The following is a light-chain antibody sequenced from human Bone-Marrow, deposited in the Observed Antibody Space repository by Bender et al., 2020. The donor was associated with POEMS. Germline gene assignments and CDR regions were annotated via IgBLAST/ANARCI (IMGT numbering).Light chain of an antibody. CDR2: YDD. CDR3: SAWDDSLSGWV. Sequence: QSVLTQPPSASGTPGQRVTISCSGSSSNIGNHGVNWYQQLPGEAPKLLIYYDDLLTPGVSDRFSASKSGTSASLAISELQSEDEALSYCSAWDDSLSGWVFGGGTKLTVL. J-gene: IGLJ3*02. CDR1: SSNIGNHG. V-gene: IGLV1-36*01.